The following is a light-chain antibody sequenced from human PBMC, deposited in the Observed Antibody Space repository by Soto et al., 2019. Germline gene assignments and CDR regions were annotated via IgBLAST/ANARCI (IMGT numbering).Light chain of an antibody. Sequence: DIQMTQSPSTLSASVGDRVTITCRASQSISSWLAWYQQKPGKAPKLLIYKASSLESGVPSRFSGSGSGTEFTLTISSLQPADFATYYCQQYNSYSPLTFGGGNKVEIK. CDR2: KAS. CDR1: QSISSW. J-gene: IGKJ4*01. CDR3: QQYNSYSPLT. V-gene: IGKV1-5*03.